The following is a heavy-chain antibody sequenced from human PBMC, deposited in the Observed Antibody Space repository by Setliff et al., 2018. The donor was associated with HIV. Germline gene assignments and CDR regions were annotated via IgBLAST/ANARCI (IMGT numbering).Heavy chain of an antibody. CDR1: GGSISNYY. Sequence: PSETLSLTCTVSGGSISNYYWNWIRQSPGKGLEWIGYIYYSESADYNYNPSLKSRVTISVDTSKSQFSLNLSSVTAADTAMYYCATIRLTMVRGIPNWFDPWGQGTLVTVSS. CDR2: IYYSESADY. CDR3: ATIRLTMVRGIPNWFDP. J-gene: IGHJ5*02. V-gene: IGHV4-59*01. D-gene: IGHD3-10*01.